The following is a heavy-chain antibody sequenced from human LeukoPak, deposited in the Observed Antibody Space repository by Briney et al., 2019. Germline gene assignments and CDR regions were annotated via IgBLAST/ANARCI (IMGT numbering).Heavy chain of an antibody. CDR1: GFTFSSFS. CDR2: ISGSGGST. V-gene: IGHV3-23*01. Sequence: GGSLRLSCAASGFTFSSFSMNWVRQAPGKGLEWVSAISGSGGSTYYADSVKGRFTISRDNSKNSLYLQMNSLRAEDTAVYYCARGVPMLWFGELLDMDVWGKGTTVTISS. J-gene: IGHJ6*03. D-gene: IGHD3-10*01. CDR3: ARGVPMLWFGELLDMDV.